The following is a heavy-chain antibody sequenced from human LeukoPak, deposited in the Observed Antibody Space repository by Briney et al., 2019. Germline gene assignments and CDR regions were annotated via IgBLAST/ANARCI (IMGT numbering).Heavy chain of an antibody. V-gene: IGHV3-30*18. Sequence: GRSLRLSCAASRFTFSTYGMYWVRQAPGHGLEWVALISDDGSHKYYADSLKGRFTISRDNSKNSLYLQMNSLRPEDTAVYYCAKSLVAHAYYYYGMDVWGQGTLVTVSS. J-gene: IGHJ6*02. CDR2: ISDDGSHK. CDR1: RFTFSTYG. CDR3: AKSLVAHAYYYYGMDV. D-gene: IGHD2-15*01.